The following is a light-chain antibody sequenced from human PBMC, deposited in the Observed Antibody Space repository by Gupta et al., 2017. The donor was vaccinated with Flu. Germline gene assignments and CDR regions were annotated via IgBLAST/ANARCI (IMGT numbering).Light chain of an antibody. CDR1: QSISNY. Sequence: PSSLSVSVGDRVTITCRASQSISNYLDWYQQKPGKAPKVLINAASNLQSGVPSKFSGSGSGTDFTLTITSLQPEDFATYYCQQCKSNPETFGQGTKLEIK. V-gene: IGKV1-16*02. CDR2: AAS. CDR3: QQCKSNPET. J-gene: IGKJ1*01.